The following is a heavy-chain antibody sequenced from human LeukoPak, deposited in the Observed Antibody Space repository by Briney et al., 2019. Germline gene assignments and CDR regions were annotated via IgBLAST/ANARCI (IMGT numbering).Heavy chain of an antibody. D-gene: IGHD6-6*01. CDR1: GFTFTSYD. J-gene: IGHJ4*02. Sequence: ASVKVSCKASGFTFTSYDINWVRQTTGQGLEWMGWINPNSGGTNYAQKFQGWVTMTRDTSISTAYMELSRLRSDDTAVYYCASLYSSSSEAPPDFDYWGQGTLVTVSS. CDR3: ASLYSSSSEAPPDFDY. V-gene: IGHV1-2*04. CDR2: INPNSGGT.